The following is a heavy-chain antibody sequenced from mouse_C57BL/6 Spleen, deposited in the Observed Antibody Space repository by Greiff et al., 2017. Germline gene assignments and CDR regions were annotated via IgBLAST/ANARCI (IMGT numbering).Heavy chain of an antibody. V-gene: IGHV1-64*01. D-gene: IGHD2-5*01. CDR1: GYTFTNYW. CDR2: IHPTTGGT. J-gene: IGHJ4*01. Sequence: QVQLQQSGAELVKPGASVTLSCKASGYTFTNYWMHWVKQTPGHGLEWIGVIHPTTGGTTYNQKFKGKATLTVDKSSSTAYMELSSLTSEDSAVYYCASSREGSNYEYSMDYWGQGTSVTVS. CDR3: ASSREGSNYEYSMDY.